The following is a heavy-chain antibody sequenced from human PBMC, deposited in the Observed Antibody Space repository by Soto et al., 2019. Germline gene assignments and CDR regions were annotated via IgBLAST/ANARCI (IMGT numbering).Heavy chain of an antibody. CDR1: GGSISSGGYY. CDR2: ISYSANT. J-gene: IGHJ6*02. Sequence: QVQLQESGPRLVKPSQTLSLTCTVSGGSISSGGYYWSWIRQHPGKGLEWIGYISYSANTYYNPSLRSRVTISLDMSKSHFSLNLNSVTAADTATYYCARAVPWFYGMDVWGQGTTVAVSS. D-gene: IGHD3-22*01. V-gene: IGHV4-31*03. CDR3: ARAVPWFYGMDV.